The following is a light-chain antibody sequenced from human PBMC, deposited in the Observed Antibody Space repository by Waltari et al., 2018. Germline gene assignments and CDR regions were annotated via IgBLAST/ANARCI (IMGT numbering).Light chain of an antibody. CDR2: WAS. Sequence: DIVMTQSPDSLAVSLVERATINCKSSQSVLYSSNNKNYLAGYQQKPGQPPKLLMYWASTWESGVPDRFSGSGSGTDFTLTISSLQAEDVAVYYCQQYYSTPFPFGPGTKVDIK. CDR1: QSVLYSSNNKNY. V-gene: IGKV4-1*01. J-gene: IGKJ3*01. CDR3: QQYYSTPFP.